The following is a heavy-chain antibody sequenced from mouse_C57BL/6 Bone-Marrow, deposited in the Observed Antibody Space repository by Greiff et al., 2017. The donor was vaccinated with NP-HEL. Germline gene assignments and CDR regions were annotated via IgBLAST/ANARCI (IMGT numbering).Heavy chain of an antibody. CDR3: ARYGYPLAMDY. D-gene: IGHD2-2*01. CDR2: IYPGDGDT. J-gene: IGHJ4*01. CDR1: GYAFSSSW. V-gene: IGHV1-82*01. Sequence: VHLVESGPELVKPGASVKISCKASGYAFSSSWMNWVKQRPGKGLEWIGRIYPGDGDTNYNGKFKGKATLTADKSSSTAYMQLSSLTSEDSAVYFCARYGYPLAMDYWGQGTSVTVSS.